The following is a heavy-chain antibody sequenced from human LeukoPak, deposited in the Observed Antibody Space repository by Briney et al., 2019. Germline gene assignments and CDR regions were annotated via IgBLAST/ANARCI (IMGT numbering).Heavy chain of an antibody. J-gene: IGHJ4*02. CDR2: ISINSDTI. D-gene: IGHD2-15*01. CDR3: ASPVVAATGTIDY. V-gene: IGHV3-48*01. Sequence: GGTLRLSCAASGFTVSSNEMSWVRQAPGKGLEWVSYISINSDTIYYADSVKGRFTISRDNAKNSLYLQMDSLRAEDTAVYYCASPVVAATGTIDYWGQGTLVTVSS. CDR1: GFTVSSNE.